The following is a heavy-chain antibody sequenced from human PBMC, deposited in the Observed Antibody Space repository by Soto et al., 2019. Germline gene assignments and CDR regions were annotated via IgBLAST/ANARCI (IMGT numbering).Heavy chain of an antibody. CDR3: AKGVPGIAVAGTGYFQH. CDR2: ISGSGAST. Sequence: GGSLRLSCAASGFTFISYAMSWVRQAPGKGLEWVSAISGSGASTYYADSVKGRFTISRDNSKNTLYLQMNSLRAEDTAVYYCAKGVPGIAVAGTGYFQHWGQGTLVTVSS. CDR1: GFTFISYA. D-gene: IGHD6-19*01. J-gene: IGHJ1*01. V-gene: IGHV3-23*01.